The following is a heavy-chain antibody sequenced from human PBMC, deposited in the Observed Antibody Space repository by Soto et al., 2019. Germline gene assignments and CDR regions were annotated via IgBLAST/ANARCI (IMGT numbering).Heavy chain of an antibody. D-gene: IGHD6-19*01. J-gene: IGHJ4*02. CDR3: ARGAYAQQWLVLPSNY. Sequence: EVQLLESGGGLVQPGESLRVSCAASGFTFSSYAMSWVREAPGKGLEWVSAISGSGDSTYYADSVKGRFTISRDNSKNMLYLQMNSLRAEDTAIYYCARGAYAQQWLVLPSNYWGQGTLVTVSS. CDR1: GFTFSSYA. V-gene: IGHV3-23*01. CDR2: ISGSGDST.